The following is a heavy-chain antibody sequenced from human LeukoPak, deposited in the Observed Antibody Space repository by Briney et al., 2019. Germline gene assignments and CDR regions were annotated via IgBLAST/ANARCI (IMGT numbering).Heavy chain of an antibody. D-gene: IGHD7-27*01. Sequence: GGSLRLSCAASGFTFSSFALSWVRQAPGKGLEWVANIKQGGSEKYYVDSVKGRFTISRDNAKNSLYLQMNSLRAEDTAVYYCAKDGGLWVSAHWGDSWGRGTLVTVSS. J-gene: IGHJ4*02. CDR3: AKDGGLWVSAHWGDS. CDR2: IKQGGSEK. V-gene: IGHV3-7*03. CDR1: GFTFSSFA.